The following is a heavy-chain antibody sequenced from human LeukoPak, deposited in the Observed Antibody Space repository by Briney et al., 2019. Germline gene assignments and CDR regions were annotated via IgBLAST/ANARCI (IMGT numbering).Heavy chain of an antibody. J-gene: IGHJ4*02. CDR3: ARDLCSGGSCYLDY. D-gene: IGHD2-15*01. Sequence: PGGSLRLSCAASGFTFSSYSMNWVRQAPGKGLDWVSSISSSSSYIYYADSVKGRFTISRDNAKNSLYLQMNSLRAEDTAVYYCARDLCSGGSCYLDYWGQGTLVTVSS. CDR1: GFTFSSYS. V-gene: IGHV3-21*01. CDR2: ISSSSSYI.